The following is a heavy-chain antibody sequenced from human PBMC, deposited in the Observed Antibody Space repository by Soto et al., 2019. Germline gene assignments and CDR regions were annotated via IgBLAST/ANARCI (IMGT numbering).Heavy chain of an antibody. CDR2: ISYDGSNK. Sequence: GGSLRLSCAASGFTFSSYGMHWVRQAPGKGLEWVAVISYDGSNKYYADSVKGRFTISRDNSKNTLYLQMNSLRAEDTAVYYCAKDLRKHYYDSSGLGAFDIWGQGTMVTVSS. J-gene: IGHJ3*02. V-gene: IGHV3-30*18. CDR3: AKDLRKHYYDSSGLGAFDI. D-gene: IGHD3-22*01. CDR1: GFTFSSYG.